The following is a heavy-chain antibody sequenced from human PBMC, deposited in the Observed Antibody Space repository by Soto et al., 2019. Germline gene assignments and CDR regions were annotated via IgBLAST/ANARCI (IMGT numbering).Heavy chain of an antibody. CDR3: VRGPSHGAFDI. V-gene: IGHV3-30-3*01. J-gene: IGHJ3*02. CDR1: GSNFSSYD. Sequence: QVQLVESGGDVVQPGRSLRLSCAASGSNFSSYDIHWVRQAPGKGLEWVAHITPDGNRAYYADSVKGRFTVSRDNARNTVYLQVKSLRPEDTGVYHCVRGPSHGAFDIWGQGTLVTVSS. CDR2: ITPDGNRA.